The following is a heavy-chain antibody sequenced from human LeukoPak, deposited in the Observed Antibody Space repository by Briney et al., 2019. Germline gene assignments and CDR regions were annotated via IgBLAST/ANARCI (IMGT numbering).Heavy chain of an antibody. CDR1: GDSVSSGGYY. CDR3: ARACRDEYYFDY. V-gene: IGHV4-61*08. CDR2: IYYSGST. Sequence: PSQTLSLTCTVSGDSVSSGGYYWSWIRQPPGKGLEWIGYIYYSGSTNYNPSLKSRVTISVDTSKNQFSLKLNSVTAADTAVYYCARACRDEYYFDYWGQGTLVTVSS. D-gene: IGHD2-21*02. J-gene: IGHJ4*02.